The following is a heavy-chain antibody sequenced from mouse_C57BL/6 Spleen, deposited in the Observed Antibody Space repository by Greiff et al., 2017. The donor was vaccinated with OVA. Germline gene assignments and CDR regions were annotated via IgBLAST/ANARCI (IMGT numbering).Heavy chain of an antibody. CDR3: ARDGYDGYPAWFAD. CDR1: GFTFSSYA. CDR2: ISDGGSYT. V-gene: IGHV5-4*01. J-gene: IGHJ3*01. Sequence: EVQLVESGGGLVKPGGSLKLSCAASGFTFSSYAMSWVRQTPEKRLEWVATISDGGSYTYYPDNVKGRFTISRDNAKNNLYLQMSHLKSEDTAMYYCARDGYDGYPAWFADWGQGTLVTVSA. D-gene: IGHD2-3*01.